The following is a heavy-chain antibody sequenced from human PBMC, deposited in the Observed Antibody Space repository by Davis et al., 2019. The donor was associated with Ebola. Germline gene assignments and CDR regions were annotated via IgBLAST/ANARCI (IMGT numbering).Heavy chain of an antibody. J-gene: IGHJ4*02. Sequence: MPSETLSLTCAVYGGSFSGYYWSWIRQPPGKGLEWIGEINHSGSTNYNPSLKSRVTISVDTSKNQFSLKLSSVTAADTAVYYCARQSSSSWGDYWGQGALVTVSS. D-gene: IGHD6-6*01. CDR2: INHSGST. V-gene: IGHV4-34*01. CDR1: GGSFSGYY. CDR3: ARQSSSSWGDY.